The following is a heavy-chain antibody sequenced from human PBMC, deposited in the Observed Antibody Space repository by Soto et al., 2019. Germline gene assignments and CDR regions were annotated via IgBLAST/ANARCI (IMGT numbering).Heavy chain of an antibody. CDR3: ARGMGKWNGNYYYYYGMDV. D-gene: IGHD1-20*01. J-gene: IGHJ6*02. CDR1: GGSISSYY. CDR2: IYYSGST. V-gene: IGHV4-59*01. Sequence: SETLSLTCTVSGGSISSYYWSWIRQPPGKGLEWIGYIYYSGSTNYNPSLKSRVTISVDTSKNQFSLKLSSVTAADTAVYYCARGMGKWNGNYYYYYGMDVCGQGTPVTV.